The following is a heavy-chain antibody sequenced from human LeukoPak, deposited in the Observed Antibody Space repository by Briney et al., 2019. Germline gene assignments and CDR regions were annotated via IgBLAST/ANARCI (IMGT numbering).Heavy chain of an antibody. J-gene: IGHJ4*02. CDR3: ARDGCSYALDY. D-gene: IGHD5-18*01. CDR2: RSYDGSNK. Sequence: GGTLRLSCAASGFTFSNYWMRWAPRARGKGLEWVAVRSYDGSNKYYADSGKGRFSSSRDNSKNTLYLQMNSLRAEDTAVYYCARDGCSYALDYRGQGTLGTVSS. CDR1: GFTFSNYW. V-gene: IGHV3-30*03.